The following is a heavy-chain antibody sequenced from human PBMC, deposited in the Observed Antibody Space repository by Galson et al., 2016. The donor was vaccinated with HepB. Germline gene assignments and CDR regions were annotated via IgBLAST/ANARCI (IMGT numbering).Heavy chain of an antibody. CDR1: GYNFVSYW. Sequence: SGAEVKKPGESVKISCKGSGYNFVSYWIAWVRLMPGKGLEWMGIINPGDSDTRYSPSFQGQVTISVDKSTSTAYLQWRSLKASDTAMYYCVRRGYYDSSGHNNWFDPWGQGTLVTVSS. J-gene: IGHJ5*02. V-gene: IGHV5-51*03. D-gene: IGHD3-22*01. CDR3: VRRGYYDSSGHNNWFDP. CDR2: INPGDSDT.